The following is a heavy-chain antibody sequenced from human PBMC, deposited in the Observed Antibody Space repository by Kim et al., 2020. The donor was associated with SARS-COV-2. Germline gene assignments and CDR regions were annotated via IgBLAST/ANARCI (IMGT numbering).Heavy chain of an antibody. CDR3: AKVEPLRTTVTPYFDY. CDR2: ISGSGGST. D-gene: IGHD4-17*01. J-gene: IGHJ4*02. Sequence: GGSLRLSCAASGFTFSSYAMSWVRQAPGKGLEWVSAISGSGGSTYYADSVKGRFTISRDNSKNTLYLQMNSLRAEDTAVYYCAKVEPLRTTVTPYFDYWGQGTLVTVSS. CDR1: GFTFSSYA. V-gene: IGHV3-23*01.